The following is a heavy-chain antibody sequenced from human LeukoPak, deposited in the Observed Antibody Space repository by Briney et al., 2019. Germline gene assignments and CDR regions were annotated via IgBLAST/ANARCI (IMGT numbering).Heavy chain of an antibody. J-gene: IGHJ5*02. D-gene: IGHD6-25*01. CDR2: LYHTGST. CDR3: ATSEGLAAAGGWFDP. CDR1: GYSVRSGYF. Sequence: SETLSLTCIVSGYSVRSGYFWGWIRQPPGKGLEWIGSLYHTGSTYYNPSLKSRVSISVDTSKNQFSLTLRSVTAADTAVYYCATSEGLAAAGGWFDPWGQGTLVAVSS. V-gene: IGHV4-38-2*02.